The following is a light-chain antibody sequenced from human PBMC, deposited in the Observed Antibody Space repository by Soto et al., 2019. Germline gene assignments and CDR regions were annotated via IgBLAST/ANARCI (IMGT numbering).Light chain of an antibody. V-gene: IGKV3-20*01. CDR1: PSVTNY. J-gene: IGKJ1*01. CDR3: QQYGSSGT. Sequence: IVFTQSPATLSLSPGERATLSCRASPSVTNYLAWYQQKPGQAPRLLIYDASTRAPGFPARFSGSGSGTDFTLTISRLEPEDFAVYYCQQYGSSGTFGQGTKV. CDR2: DAS.